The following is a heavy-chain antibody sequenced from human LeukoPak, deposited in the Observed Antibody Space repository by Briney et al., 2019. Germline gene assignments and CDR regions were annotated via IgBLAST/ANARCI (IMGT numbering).Heavy chain of an antibody. CDR2: ISYDGSKK. CDR3: AKLGYDSSGSPRLVDY. D-gene: IGHD3-22*01. Sequence: GGSLRLSCAASGFTFNSYGMHWVRQAPGRGLEWVAFISYDGSKKYYADSLKGRFSISRDNSKSTLDLQMNSLRPEDTALYYCAKLGYDSSGSPRLVDYWGQGTLVTVSS. V-gene: IGHV3-30*18. J-gene: IGHJ4*02. CDR1: GFTFNSYG.